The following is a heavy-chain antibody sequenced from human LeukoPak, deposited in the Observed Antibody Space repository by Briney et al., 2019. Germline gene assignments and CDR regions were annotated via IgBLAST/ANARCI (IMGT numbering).Heavy chain of an antibody. J-gene: IGHJ5*02. Sequence: ASVKVSCKASGYTFTSYDINWVRQAPGQGLEWMGWMNPNSGDTGYPQKFQGRVTMTRDTSITTAYMELSSLRSEDTAVYYCARSGFGSGVSFDLWGQGTLVTVSS. CDR2: MNPNSGDT. D-gene: IGHD3-10*01. CDR1: GYTFTSYD. CDR3: ARSGFGSGVSFDL. V-gene: IGHV1-8*01.